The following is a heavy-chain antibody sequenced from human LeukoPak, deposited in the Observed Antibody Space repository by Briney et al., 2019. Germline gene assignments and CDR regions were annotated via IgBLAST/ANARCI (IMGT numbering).Heavy chain of an antibody. Sequence: ASVKVSCKASGGTFSSYAISWVRQAPGQGLEWMGGIIPIFGTANYAQKFQGRVTITADESTSTAYMELSSLRSEDTAVYYCATSYGDYPFYYGMDVWGQGTTDTVSS. J-gene: IGHJ6*02. CDR3: ATSYGDYPFYYGMDV. CDR1: GGTFSSYA. D-gene: IGHD4-17*01. V-gene: IGHV1-69*13. CDR2: IIPIFGTA.